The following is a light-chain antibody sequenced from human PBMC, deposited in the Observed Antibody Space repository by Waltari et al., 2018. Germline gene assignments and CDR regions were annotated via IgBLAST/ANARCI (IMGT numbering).Light chain of an antibody. CDR3: QVWDDTTNSGV. Sequence: YVLTQPPSVSVAPGKPATLTCGGENIESKSVNWYQQKAGQAPVLVLFYDTDRPSGVPDRFSGSNSGNTATLTISWVEAGDEADYHCQVWDDTTNSGVFGGGTRLTVL. J-gene: IGLJ3*02. CDR1: NIESKS. V-gene: IGLV3-21*01. CDR2: YDT.